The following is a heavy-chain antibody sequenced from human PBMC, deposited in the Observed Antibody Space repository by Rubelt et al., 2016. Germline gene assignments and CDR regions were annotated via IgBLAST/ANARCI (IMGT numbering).Heavy chain of an antibody. CDR1: GYSFSTSD. CDR2: MNPNTGNT. V-gene: IGHV1-8*01. Sequence: QVQLVQSGAEVKKPGASVKVSCKASGYSFSTSDINWVRQGTGQGLEWMGWMNPNTGNTGYAQKFQGRVTMTSNSSLSTAYLYLSSLRSEDTAVYYCARGVIWGQGTLVAVSS. J-gene: IGHJ4*02. CDR3: ARGVI. D-gene: IGHD3-10*01.